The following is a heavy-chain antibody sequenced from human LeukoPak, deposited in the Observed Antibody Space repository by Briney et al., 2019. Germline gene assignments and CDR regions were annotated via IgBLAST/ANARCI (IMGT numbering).Heavy chain of an antibody. CDR3: ARHVRGLYYDLLTTEFDP. V-gene: IGHV4-59*08. Sequence: SETLSLTCTVSGGSISSYLRSWIRQPPGKGLEWIGYISYSGSTDYNPSLKSRVTILVDTSKDQFSLKLSSVTAADTAVYYCARHVRGLYYDLLTTEFDPWGQGTLVTVSS. J-gene: IGHJ5*02. CDR1: GGSISSYL. D-gene: IGHD3-9*01. CDR2: ISYSGST.